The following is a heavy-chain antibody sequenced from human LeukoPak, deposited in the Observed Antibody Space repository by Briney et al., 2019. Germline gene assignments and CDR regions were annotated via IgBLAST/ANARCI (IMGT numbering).Heavy chain of an antibody. V-gene: IGHV3-23*01. D-gene: IGHD6-6*01. CDR2: INVNGDIT. Sequence: SGGSLRLSCAASGFTFSTYAMSWVRQAPGKGLEWVSAINVNGDITYYADSVKGRFTISRDNSKNTLYLQMNSLRVEDTAVYYCAKGNIAARQDIMDVWGQGTTVTVSS. CDR3: AKGNIAARQDIMDV. J-gene: IGHJ6*02. CDR1: GFTFSTYA.